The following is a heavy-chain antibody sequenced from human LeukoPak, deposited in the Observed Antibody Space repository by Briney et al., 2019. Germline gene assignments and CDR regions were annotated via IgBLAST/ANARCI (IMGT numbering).Heavy chain of an antibody. CDR3: ARYPPYYYDSSGYYDY. V-gene: IGHV4-59*08. D-gene: IGHD3-22*01. J-gene: IGHJ4*02. CDR1: GGSISSYY. CDR2: IYYSGST. Sequence: SETLSLTCTVSGGSISSYYWSWIRQPPGKGLEWIGYIYYSGSTNYNPSLKSRVTISVDTSKNQFSLKLSSVTAADTAVYYCARYPPYYYDSSGYYDYWGQGTLVTVSS.